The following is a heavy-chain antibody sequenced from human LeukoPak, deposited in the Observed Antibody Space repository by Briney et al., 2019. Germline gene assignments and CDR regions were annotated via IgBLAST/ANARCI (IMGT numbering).Heavy chain of an antibody. Sequence: SETLSLTCTVSGGSISSYYWSWIRQPPGKGLEWIGYIYYSGSTNYNPSLKSRVAISVDTSKNQFSLKLSSVTAADTAVYYCARHVVRLWPKGNAFDIWGQGTMVTVSS. CDR1: GGSISSYY. V-gene: IGHV4-59*08. CDR3: ARHVVRLWPKGNAFDI. D-gene: IGHD2-21*01. CDR2: IYYSGST. J-gene: IGHJ3*02.